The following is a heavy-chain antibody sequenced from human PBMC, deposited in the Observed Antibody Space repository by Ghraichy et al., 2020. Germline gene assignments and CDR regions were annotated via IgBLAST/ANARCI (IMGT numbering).Heavy chain of an antibody. CDR1: GFTLSSYS. CDR3: ARGAYYNNAWGSPP. V-gene: IGHV3-48*03. CDR2: ITSSGRTI. Sequence: GGPRLSCVGSGFTLSSYSMNWVRQSPEKGLEWVSYITSSGRTISYADSVKGRFTISRDNADNSLFLQMNSLISEDTAVYYCARGAYYNNAWGSPPWGLGTLVTVSS. D-gene: IGHD3-16*01. J-gene: IGHJ5*02.